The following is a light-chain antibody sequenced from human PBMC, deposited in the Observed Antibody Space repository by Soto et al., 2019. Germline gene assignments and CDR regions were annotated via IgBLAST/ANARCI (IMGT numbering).Light chain of an antibody. J-gene: IGKJ1*01. CDR3: QHYNSYSEA. CDR1: QSVTNY. CDR2: DAS. V-gene: IGKV3-11*01. Sequence: EIVLTQSPGTLSLSPVERATLSGMASQSVTNYIAWYQQRPGQAPRLLIYDASNRASGVPARFSGSGSGTEFTLTISSLQPDDFATYYCQHYNSYSEAFGQGTKVDIK.